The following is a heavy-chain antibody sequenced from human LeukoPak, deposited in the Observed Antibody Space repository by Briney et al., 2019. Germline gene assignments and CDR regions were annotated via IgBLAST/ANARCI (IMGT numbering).Heavy chain of an antibody. CDR1: GGSFSGYY. CDR2: IYYSGST. Sequence: PSETLSLTCAVYGGSFSGYYWSWIRQPPGKGLEWIGSIYYSGSTYYNPSLKSRVTISVDTSKNQFSLKLSSVTAADTAVYYCARLGDSSGYHDYWGQGTLVTVSS. J-gene: IGHJ4*02. D-gene: IGHD3-22*01. V-gene: IGHV4-34*01. CDR3: ARLGDSSGYHDY.